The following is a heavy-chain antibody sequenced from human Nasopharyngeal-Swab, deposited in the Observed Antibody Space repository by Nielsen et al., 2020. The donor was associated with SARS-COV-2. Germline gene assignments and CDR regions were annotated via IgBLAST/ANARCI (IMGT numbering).Heavy chain of an antibody. CDR3: ARSTNPAFGY. D-gene: IGHD3-10*01. Sequence: GESLKISCAASGFTFSSYAMHWVRQAPGKGLEWVAVIWYDGSNKYYADSVKGRFTISRDNAKNSLYLQMNNLRAEDTAVYYCARSTNPAFGYWGQGTLVTVSS. V-gene: IGHV3-33*08. CDR1: GFTFSSYA. CDR2: IWYDGSNK. J-gene: IGHJ4*02.